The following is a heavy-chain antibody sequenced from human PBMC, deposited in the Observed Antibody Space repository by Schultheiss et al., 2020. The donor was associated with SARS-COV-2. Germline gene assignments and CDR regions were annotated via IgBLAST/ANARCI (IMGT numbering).Heavy chain of an antibody. CDR3: ARMDTAMVTYDY. V-gene: IGHV2-26*01. CDR1: GFSLSTSGMR. D-gene: IGHD5-18*01. Sequence: SGPTLVKPTQTLTLTCTFSGFSLSTSGMRVSWIRQPPGKALEWLAHIFSNDEKSYSTSLKSRLTISKDTSKSQVVLTMTNMDPVDTATYYCARMDTAMVTYDYWGQGTLVTVSS. J-gene: IGHJ4*02. CDR2: IFSNDEK.